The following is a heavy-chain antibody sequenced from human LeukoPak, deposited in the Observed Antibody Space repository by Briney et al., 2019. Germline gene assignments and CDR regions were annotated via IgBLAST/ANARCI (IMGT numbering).Heavy chain of an antibody. CDR2: IYHSGST. V-gene: IGHV4-38-2*02. Sequence: SETLSHTCTVSGYSISSGYYWGWIRQPPGKGLEWIGSIYHSGSTYYNPSLKSRVTISVDTSKNQFSLKLSSVTAADTAVYYCARAGGRPQGLDYWGQGTLVTVSS. CDR1: GYSISSGYY. D-gene: IGHD3-16*01. CDR3: ARAGGRPQGLDY. J-gene: IGHJ4*02.